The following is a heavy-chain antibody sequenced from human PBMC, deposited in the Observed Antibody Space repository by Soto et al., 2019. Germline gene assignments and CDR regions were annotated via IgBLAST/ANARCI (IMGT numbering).Heavy chain of an antibody. J-gene: IGHJ4*02. Sequence: PGGSLRLSCAASGFTFSSYAMSWVRQAPGKGLEWVSAISGSGGSTYYADSVKGRFTISRDNAKNSLYLQMNSLRAEDTAVYYCARDLDYSFYFDYWGQGTLVTVSS. CDR2: ISGSGGST. CDR3: ARDLDYSFYFDY. V-gene: IGHV3-23*01. D-gene: IGHD4-4*01. CDR1: GFTFSSYA.